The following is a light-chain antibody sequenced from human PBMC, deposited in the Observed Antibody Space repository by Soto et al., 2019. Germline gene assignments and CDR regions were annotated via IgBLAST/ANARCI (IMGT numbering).Light chain of an antibody. J-gene: IGKJ1*01. Sequence: DIQMTQSPSTLSGSVGDRVTITCRASQTISSWLAWYQQKPGKAPKLLIYKASTLKSGVPSRFSGSGSGTEFTLTISSLQTDDFATYYCKQYGTFGQGTKV. V-gene: IGKV1-5*03. CDR1: QTISSW. CDR2: KAS. CDR3: KQYGT.